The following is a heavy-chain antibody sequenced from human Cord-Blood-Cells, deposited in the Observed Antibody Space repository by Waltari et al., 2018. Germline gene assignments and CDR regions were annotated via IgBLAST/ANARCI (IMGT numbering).Heavy chain of an antibody. D-gene: IGHD6-13*01. Sequence: LQLQESGPGLVKPSETLSLPCTVSGGSISSSSYYWGWIRQPPGKGLEWIGSIYYSGSTYYNPSLKSRVTISVDTSKNQFSLKLSSVTAADTAVYYCASGWYSSSWYDAEYFQHWGQGTLVTVSS. CDR2: IYYSGST. CDR1: GGSISSSSYY. CDR3: ASGWYSSSWYDAEYFQH. V-gene: IGHV4-39*01. J-gene: IGHJ1*01.